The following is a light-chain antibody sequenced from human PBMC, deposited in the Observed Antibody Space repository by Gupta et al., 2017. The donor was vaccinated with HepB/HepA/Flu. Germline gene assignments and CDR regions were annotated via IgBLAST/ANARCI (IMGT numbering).Light chain of an antibody. CDR2: EVS. Sequence: QSALTQPPSVSGSPGQSVTISCTGTSSDVGSYNRVSWYQQPPGTAPKLMIYEVSNRPSGVPDRFSGSKSVNTASLTISGLQAEDEADYYCSSYTSSSTWVFGGGTKLTVL. CDR1: SSDVGSYNR. V-gene: IGLV2-18*02. J-gene: IGLJ2*01. CDR3: SSYTSSSTWV.